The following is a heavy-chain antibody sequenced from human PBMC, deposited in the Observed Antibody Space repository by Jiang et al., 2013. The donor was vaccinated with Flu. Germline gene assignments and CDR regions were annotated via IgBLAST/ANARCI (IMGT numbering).Heavy chain of an antibody. CDR3: ARGPMVDEWLPVKDFQY. CDR2: ISPHSGGT. CDR1: GYTFTGYY. D-gene: IGHD5-12*01. J-gene: IGHJ1*01. V-gene: IGHV1-2*06. Sequence: EVKKLGASVKVSCKASGYTFTGYYMHWVRQAPGQGFEWMGRISPHSGGTNSAQKFQGRVTMTRDTSVSTVFMELRRLRSDDTAVYYCARGPMVDEWLPVKDFQYWGQGTLVTVSS.